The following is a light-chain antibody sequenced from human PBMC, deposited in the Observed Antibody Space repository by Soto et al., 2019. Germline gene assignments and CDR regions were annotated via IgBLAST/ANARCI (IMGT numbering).Light chain of an antibody. CDR2: EVS. CDR1: SSDVGAYNF. CDR3: TSNAVTNTYV. Sequence: QSALTQPPSASGSPGQSVTISCTGTSSDVGAYNFVSWYQQRPGKAPKLIIYEVSKRPSGVPDRFSGSKSGNTASLTVSGLQAEDEADYYCTSNAVTNTYVFGTGTKLTVL. V-gene: IGLV2-8*01. J-gene: IGLJ1*01.